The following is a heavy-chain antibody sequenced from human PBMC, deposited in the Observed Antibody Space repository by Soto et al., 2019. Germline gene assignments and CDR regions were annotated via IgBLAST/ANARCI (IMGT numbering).Heavy chain of an antibody. CDR2: IYYSGST. V-gene: IGHV4-59*01. CDR1: GGSISSYY. J-gene: IGHJ4*02. Sequence: PSETLSLTYTVSGGSISSYYWSWIRQPPGKGLEWIGYIYYSGSTNYNPSLKSRVTISVDTSKNQFSLKLSSVTAADTAVYYCAREAYCSGGSCYYYFDYWGQGTLVTVSS. D-gene: IGHD2-15*01. CDR3: AREAYCSGGSCYYYFDY.